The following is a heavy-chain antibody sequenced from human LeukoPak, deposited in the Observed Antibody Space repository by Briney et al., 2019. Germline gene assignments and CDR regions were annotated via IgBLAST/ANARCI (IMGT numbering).Heavy chain of an antibody. V-gene: IGHV3-23*01. D-gene: IGHD2-15*01. J-gene: IGHJ4*02. CDR2: ISGSGST. CDR3: AKSGLNRFDY. CDR1: GFTFSSYA. Sequence: GGSLRLSCAASGFTFSSYAMTWVRQAPGKGLEWVSTISGSGSTYYADSVKGRFTISRDNSKNTLYLQMNSLRAEDTAIYYCAKSGLNRFDYWGQGTLVTVSS.